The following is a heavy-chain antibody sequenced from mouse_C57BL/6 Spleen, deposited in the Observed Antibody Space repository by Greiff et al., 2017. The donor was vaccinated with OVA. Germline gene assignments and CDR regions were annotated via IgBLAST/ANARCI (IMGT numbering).Heavy chain of an antibody. J-gene: IGHJ4*01. D-gene: IGHD2-3*01. Sequence: DVQLQESGGGLVKPGGSLKLSCAASGFTFSDYGMHWVRQAPEKGLEWVAYISSGSSTIYYADTVKGRFTISRDNAKNTLFLQMTSLRSEDTAMYYCARPLYDGTGAMDYWGQGTSVTVSS. CDR3: ARPLYDGTGAMDY. V-gene: IGHV5-17*01. CDR2: ISSGSSTI. CDR1: GFTFSDYG.